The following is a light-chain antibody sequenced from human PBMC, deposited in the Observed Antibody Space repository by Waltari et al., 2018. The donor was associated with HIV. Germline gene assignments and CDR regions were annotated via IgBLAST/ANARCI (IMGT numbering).Light chain of an antibody. CDR1: SSNIGSNT. CDR3: AAWDDSLNAVV. Sequence: QSVLTQPPSASGTPGQRVTISCSGSSSNIGSNTVNWYQQLPGTAPKLLIYSNNRRPSGVPDRFSGSKSGTSASLAISGLQSEDEADDYCAAWDDSLNAVVFGGGTKLTVL. CDR2: SNN. V-gene: IGLV1-44*01. J-gene: IGLJ2*01.